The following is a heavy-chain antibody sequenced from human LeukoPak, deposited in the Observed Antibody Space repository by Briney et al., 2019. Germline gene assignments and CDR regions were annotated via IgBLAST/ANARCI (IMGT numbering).Heavy chain of an antibody. J-gene: IGHJ4*02. CDR2: ISGSSSTI. V-gene: IGHV3-48*01. CDR3: GRGGYYFDS. Sequence: GGSLRLSCAASGFTFSSYSMNWVRQAPGKGLEWVSYISGSSSTIYYADSVKGRFTISRDNAKNSLYLQMNSLRAEDTAVYYCGRGGYYFDSWGQGTLSPSPQ. D-gene: IGHD3-16*01. CDR1: GFTFSSYS.